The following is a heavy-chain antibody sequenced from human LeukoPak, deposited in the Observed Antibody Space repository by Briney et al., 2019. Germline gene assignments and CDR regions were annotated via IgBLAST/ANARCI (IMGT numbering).Heavy chain of an antibody. Sequence: SVKVSCKASGGTFSNFAFSWVRQAPGQGLEWMGGIIPILATTNHAQKFQDRVTLTAEKSTSTAYMELSSLRSEYTAVSFCARESVDYDIMTGYTFREEAFDIWGQGTLVTVSS. V-gene: IGHV1-69*06. J-gene: IGHJ3*02. CDR3: ARESVDYDIMTGYTFREEAFDI. D-gene: IGHD3-9*01. CDR1: GGTFSNFA. CDR2: IIPILATT.